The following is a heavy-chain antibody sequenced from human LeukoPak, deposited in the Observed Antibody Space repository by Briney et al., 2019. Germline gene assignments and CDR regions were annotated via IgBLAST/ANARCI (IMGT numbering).Heavy chain of an antibody. Sequence: PGGSLRLSCAASGFTFSSYGMHWVRQAPGKGLEWVAVISYDGSNKYYADSVKGRFTISRDNSKNTLYLQMNSLRAEDTAVYYCAKYSGSYAVDYWGQGTLVTVSS. CDR2: ISYDGSNK. CDR1: GFTFSSYG. D-gene: IGHD1-26*01. CDR3: AKYSGSYAVDY. J-gene: IGHJ4*02. V-gene: IGHV3-30*18.